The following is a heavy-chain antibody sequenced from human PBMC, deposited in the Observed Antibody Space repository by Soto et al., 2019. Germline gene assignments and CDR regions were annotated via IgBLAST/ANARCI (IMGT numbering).Heavy chain of an antibody. J-gene: IGHJ4*02. Sequence: ETLSLTCTVSGGSIRGYYWSWIRQSAGMGLEWIGRMHTSGSTNYNPSLKSRVTFSVDMSKNQISLKLTSVTAADTALYYCVSASMPKAHFDSWGQGTLVTVSS. D-gene: IGHD2-2*01. CDR3: VSASMPKAHFDS. CDR1: GGSIRGYY. V-gene: IGHV4-4*07. CDR2: MHTSGST.